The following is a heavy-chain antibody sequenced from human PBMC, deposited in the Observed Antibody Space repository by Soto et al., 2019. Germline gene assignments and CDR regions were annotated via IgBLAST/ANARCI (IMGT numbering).Heavy chain of an antibody. CDR3: ARDRVPTSGMDV. J-gene: IGHJ6*02. CDR1: GGSISSYY. Sequence: QVQLQESGPGLVKPSETLSLTCTVSGGSISSYYWSWIRQPPGKGLEWIGYIYYSGSTNYNPSLKSRVTISVDTSKNQFSLKLSSVIAADTAVYYCARDRVPTSGMDVGGQGTTVTVSS. V-gene: IGHV4-59*01. CDR2: IYYSGST.